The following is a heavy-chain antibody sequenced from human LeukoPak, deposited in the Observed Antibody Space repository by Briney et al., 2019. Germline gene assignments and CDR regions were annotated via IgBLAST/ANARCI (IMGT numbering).Heavy chain of an antibody. Sequence: PGRSLRLSCAASGFTFSSYAMHWVRQAPGKGLEWVAVISYDGSNKYYADSVKGRFTISRDNSKNTLYLQMNSLRAEDTAVYYCARDYESSGWSRWYFDLWSRGTLVTVSS. V-gene: IGHV3-30-3*01. CDR3: ARDYESSGWSRWYFDL. J-gene: IGHJ2*01. CDR2: ISYDGSNK. D-gene: IGHD6-19*01. CDR1: GFTFSSYA.